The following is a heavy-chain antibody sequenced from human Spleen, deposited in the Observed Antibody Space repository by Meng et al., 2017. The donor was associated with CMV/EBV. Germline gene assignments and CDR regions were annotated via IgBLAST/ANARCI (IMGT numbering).Heavy chain of an antibody. CDR2: INPNSGGT. CDR3: ARGGYCSSTSCSNDVGYYYGMDV. CDR1: GYTFTGYY. J-gene: IGHJ6*02. D-gene: IGHD2-2*01. Sequence: ASVKVSCKASGYTFTGYYMHWVRQAPGQGLEEMGWINPNSGGTNYAQKFQGRVTMTRDTSMSTAYMEMSRLRSDVTAVYYCARGGYCSSTSCSNDVGYYYGMDVWGQGTTVTVSS. V-gene: IGHV1-2*02.